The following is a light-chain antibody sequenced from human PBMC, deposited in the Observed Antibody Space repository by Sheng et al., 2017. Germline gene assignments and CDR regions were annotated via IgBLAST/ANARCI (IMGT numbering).Light chain of an antibody. CDR2: GNN. CDR3: QSYDNSLSGWV. V-gene: IGLV1-40*01. J-gene: IGLJ2*01. CDR1: SSNIGAGYD. Sequence: QPVLTQPPSVSGAPGQRVTISCTGSSSNIGAGYDVHWYHQLPGAAPKLLIYGNNNRPSGVPDRFSGSKSGTSASLAITGLQAEDEAIYYCQSYDNSLSGWVFGGGTKVTVL.